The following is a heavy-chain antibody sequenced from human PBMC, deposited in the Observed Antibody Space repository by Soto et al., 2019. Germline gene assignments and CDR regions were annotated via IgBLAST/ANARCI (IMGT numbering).Heavy chain of an antibody. D-gene: IGHD6-13*01. CDR2: ISYDGRST. CDR3: VREGMDGGSWGCFDY. Sequence: QVQLVDSGGGVVQPGRSLRLSCAASGFTFSPYAMHWVRQAPGKGLEWVAFISYDGRSTYSADSVRGRFTISRDNSKNTLYLQMNSLRPGDTAAYYCVREGMDGGSWGCFDYWGQGTPVTVSS. J-gene: IGHJ4*02. V-gene: IGHV3-30*04. CDR1: GFTFSPYA.